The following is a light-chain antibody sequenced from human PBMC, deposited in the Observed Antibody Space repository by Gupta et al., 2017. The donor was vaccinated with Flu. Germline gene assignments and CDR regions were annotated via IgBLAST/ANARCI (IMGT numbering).Light chain of an antibody. CDR1: QNINSV. V-gene: IGKV1-39*01. Sequence: DIQMIQSPSSLSASVGDRVTITCRASQNINSVLNWYQQKPGKAPKLLIYAASSLQSGVPSRFSGSGSGTDFTLTITSLQPEDFATYYCQQSDSTPRLSFGQGTKLEIK. CDR2: AAS. CDR3: QQSDSTPRLS. J-gene: IGKJ2*03.